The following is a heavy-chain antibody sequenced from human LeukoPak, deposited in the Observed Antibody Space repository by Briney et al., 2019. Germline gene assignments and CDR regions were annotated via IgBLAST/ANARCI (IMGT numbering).Heavy chain of an antibody. CDR3: ARDQVYSGYDFFDY. D-gene: IGHD5-12*01. J-gene: IGHJ4*02. Sequence: GGSLRLSCAASGFTFSSYSMNWVRQAPGKGLEWVSSISSSSSYIYYADSVKGRFTISRDNAKNSLYLQMNSLRAEDTAVYYCARDQVYSGYDFFDYWGQGTQVTVSS. CDR2: ISSSSSYI. CDR1: GFTFSSYS. V-gene: IGHV3-21*01.